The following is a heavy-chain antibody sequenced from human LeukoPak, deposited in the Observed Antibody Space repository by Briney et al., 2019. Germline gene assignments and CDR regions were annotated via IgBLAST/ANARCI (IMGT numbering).Heavy chain of an antibody. D-gene: IGHD5-18*01. CDR1: GYTFTGYY. CDR3: ARGGNTAMATYYYYGMDV. V-gene: IGHV1-2*02. CDR2: INPNSGGT. Sequence: ASVKVFCKASGYTFTGYYMHWVRQAPGQGLEWMGWINPNSGGTNYAQKFQGRVTMTRDTSISTAYMELSRLRSDDTAVYYCARGGNTAMATYYYYGMDVWGQGTTVTVSS. J-gene: IGHJ6*02.